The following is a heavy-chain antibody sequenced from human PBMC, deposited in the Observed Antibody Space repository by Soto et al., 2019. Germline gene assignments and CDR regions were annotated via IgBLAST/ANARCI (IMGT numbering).Heavy chain of an antibody. CDR2: IIPIFGTA. CDR3: ARDLLGGTFPWVFYYYGMDV. D-gene: IGHD3-16*01. V-gene: IGHV1-69*13. CDR1: GGTFSSYV. Sequence: ASVKVSCKASGGTFSSYVIGWVRQAPGQGLEWMGGIIPIFGTANYAQKFQGRVTITADESTSTAYMELSSLRSEDTAVYYCARDLLGGTFPWVFYYYGMDVWGQGTTVTVSS. J-gene: IGHJ6*02.